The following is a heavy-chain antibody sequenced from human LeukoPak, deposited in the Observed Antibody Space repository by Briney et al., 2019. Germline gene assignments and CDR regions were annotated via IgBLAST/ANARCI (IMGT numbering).Heavy chain of an antibody. CDR3: ARCTASCYANAFDV. J-gene: IGHJ3*01. V-gene: IGHV3-23*01. Sequence: GGSLRLSCTASGFTFNKHAMSWVGQAPGKGLEWVSAINGGGDATEYTDSVKGRFTISRDNSKNTLYLQMNSLRPEDTAVYYCARCTASCYANAFDVWGQGTLLTVSS. D-gene: IGHD2-2*01. CDR2: INGGGDAT. CDR1: GFTFNKHA.